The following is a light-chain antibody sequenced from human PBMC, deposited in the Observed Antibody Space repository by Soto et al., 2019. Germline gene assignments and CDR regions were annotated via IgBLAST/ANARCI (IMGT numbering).Light chain of an antibody. V-gene: IGKV3-20*01. CDR2: DSS. CDR3: RQYSDSGQVT. Sequence: ESVLTQSPGTLPVSPGETVTLSCRASQSVSAKYLAWYQQKPGQAPRLLIYDSSRRATGTPDRFSGSGSGTDFTLTIRRLEPDDFGVYYCRQYSDSGQVTFGGGTKVDIK. CDR1: QSVSAKY. J-gene: IGKJ4*01.